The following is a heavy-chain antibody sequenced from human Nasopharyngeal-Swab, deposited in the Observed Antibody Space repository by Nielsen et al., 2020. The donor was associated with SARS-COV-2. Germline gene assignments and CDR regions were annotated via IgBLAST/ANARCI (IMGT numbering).Heavy chain of an antibody. CDR1: GYTFTSYY. V-gene: IGHV1-46*01. Sequence: ASVKVSCKASGYTFTSYYMHWVRQAPGQGLEWMGIINPSGGSTSYAQKFQGRVTITRDMSTSTAYMELSSLRSEDTAVYYCVTTSGSYEEEGFVYWGQGTLVTVSS. CDR2: INPSGGST. D-gene: IGHD1-26*01. CDR3: VTTSGSYEEEGFVY. J-gene: IGHJ4*02.